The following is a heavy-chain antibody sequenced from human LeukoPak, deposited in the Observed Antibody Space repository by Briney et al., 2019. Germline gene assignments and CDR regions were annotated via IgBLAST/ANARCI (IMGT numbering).Heavy chain of an antibody. V-gene: IGHV4-38-2*02. D-gene: IGHD4-23*01. CDR2: IYHSGST. CDR3: ARDYGGNIGY. CDR1: GYSITSGYY. J-gene: IGHJ4*02. Sequence: SETLSLTCAVSGYSITSGYYWAWIRQPPGKGLEWIGNIYHSGSTYYNPSLKSRVTISVDTSKNQFSLKLSSVTAADTAVYYCARDYGGNIGYWGQGTLVTVSS.